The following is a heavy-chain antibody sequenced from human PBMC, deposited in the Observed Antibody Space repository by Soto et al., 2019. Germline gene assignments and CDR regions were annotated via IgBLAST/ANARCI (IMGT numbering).Heavy chain of an antibody. CDR1: GYTFTGYY. CDR2: INPNSGGT. V-gene: IGHV1-2*04. J-gene: IGHJ6*02. Sequence: GASVKVSCKASGYTFTGYYMHWVRQAPGQGLEWMGWINPNSGGTNYAQKFQGWVTMTRDTSISTAYMELSRLRSDDTAVYYCARGGGVGVVSYYYYGMDVWGQGTTVTVSS. CDR3: ARGGGVGVVSYYYYGMDV. D-gene: IGHD3-3*01.